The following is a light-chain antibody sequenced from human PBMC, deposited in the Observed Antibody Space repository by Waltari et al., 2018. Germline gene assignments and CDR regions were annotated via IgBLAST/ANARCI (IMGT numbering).Light chain of an antibody. CDR3: QQYNSYWT. CDR1: QSISSW. V-gene: IGKV1-5*03. CDR2: KAS. J-gene: IGKJ1*01. Sequence: DIQMTQSPSTLSASVGDRVNITCRVSQSISSWLAWYQQKPGKAPKLLIYKASSLESGVPSRFSGSGSGTEFTLTISSLQPDDFATYYCQQYNSYWTFGQGTKVEIK.